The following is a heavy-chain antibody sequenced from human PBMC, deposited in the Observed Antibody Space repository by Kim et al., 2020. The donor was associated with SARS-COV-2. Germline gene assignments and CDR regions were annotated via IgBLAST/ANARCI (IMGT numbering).Heavy chain of an antibody. V-gene: IGHV3-30*18. CDR2: ISNNGNDD. J-gene: IGHJ4*02. CDR1: GFTFSDYA. D-gene: IGHD2-21*01. Sequence: GGSLRLSCEVSGFTFSDYAMNWVRQAPGKGLEWVAVISNNGNDDDYADSVKGRFIISRDNSRNTLYLQMNSLKPEDTAVYYCAKLKYCGEDCYWNYFDYWGQGTLVTVSS. CDR3: AKLKYCGEDCYWNYFDY.